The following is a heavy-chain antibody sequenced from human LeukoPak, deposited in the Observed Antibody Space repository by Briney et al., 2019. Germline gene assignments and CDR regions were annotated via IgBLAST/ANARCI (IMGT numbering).Heavy chain of an antibody. Sequence: PGGSLRLSCAASGFTFSSYWMHWVRQAPGKGLVWASRINSDGSDTSYADSVKGRFTISRDNAKNTLYLQISSLRAEDTALYYCARDLRYYYDSSGYPDYWGQGTLATVSS. D-gene: IGHD3-22*01. CDR1: GFTFSSYW. J-gene: IGHJ4*02. CDR2: INSDGSDT. V-gene: IGHV3-74*01. CDR3: ARDLRYYYDSSGYPDY.